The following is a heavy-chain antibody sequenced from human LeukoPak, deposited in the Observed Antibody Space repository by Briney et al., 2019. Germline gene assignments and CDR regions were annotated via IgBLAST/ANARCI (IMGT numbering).Heavy chain of an antibody. CDR2: MNTNSGNT. CDR1: GYTFTNYD. Sequence: ASVKVSCKASGYTFTNYDINWVRQATGQGLEWMGWMNTNSGNTGYAQKFQGRVTMTRDTSISTAYMELRSLRSDDTAVYYCARVTGSIDYWGQGTLVTVSS. D-gene: IGHD1-26*01. CDR3: ARVTGSIDY. J-gene: IGHJ4*02. V-gene: IGHV1-8*01.